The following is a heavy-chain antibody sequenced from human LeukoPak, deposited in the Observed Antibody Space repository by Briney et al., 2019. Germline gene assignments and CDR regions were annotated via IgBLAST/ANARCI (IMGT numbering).Heavy chain of an antibody. D-gene: IGHD3-22*01. Sequence: AASVKVSCKASGYTFTSYGISWVRQAPGQGLEWMGWISAYNGNTNYAQKFQGKVTMTRDTFISTAYMELSRLRSDDTAVYYCARRVTMIVVEDDAFDIWGQGTMVSVFS. CDR1: GYTFTSYG. CDR2: ISAYNGNT. J-gene: IGHJ3*02. CDR3: ARRVTMIVVEDDAFDI. V-gene: IGHV1-18*01.